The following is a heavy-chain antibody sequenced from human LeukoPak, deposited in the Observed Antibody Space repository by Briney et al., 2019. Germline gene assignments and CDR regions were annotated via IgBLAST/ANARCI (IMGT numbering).Heavy chain of an antibody. CDR2: INEDGGKT. J-gene: IGHJ3*02. V-gene: IGHV3-43*02. CDR3: AKEIDTLGTNAFDI. D-gene: IGHD3-9*01. CDR1: GFSFDDYP. Sequence: PGGSLRLSCAASGFSFDDYPMHWVRQAPGKGLEWVSLINEDGGKTFYADSVRGRFTISRDNSKKSLYLQMNSLRTEDTALYYCAKEIDTLGTNAFDIWGQGTIVTVSS.